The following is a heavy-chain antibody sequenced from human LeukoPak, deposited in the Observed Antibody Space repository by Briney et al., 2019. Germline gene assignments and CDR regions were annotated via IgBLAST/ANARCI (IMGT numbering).Heavy chain of an antibody. J-gene: IGHJ6*03. CDR1: GGTFSSYA. CDR2: IIPIFGTA. D-gene: IGHD2-15*01. V-gene: IGHV1-69*05. CDR3: ATNRDCSGGSCYPYYYYYMDV. Sequence: ASVKVSCKASGGTFSSYAISWVRQAPGQGLEWMGRIIPIFGTANYAQKFQGRVTITTDESTSTAYMELSSLRSEDTAVYYCATNRDCSGGSCYPYYYYYMDVWGKGTTVTVSS.